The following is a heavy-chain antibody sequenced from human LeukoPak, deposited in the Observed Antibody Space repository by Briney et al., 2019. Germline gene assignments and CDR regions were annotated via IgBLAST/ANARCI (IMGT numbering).Heavy chain of an antibody. D-gene: IGHD5-18*01. J-gene: IGHJ3*01. CDR3: AKSNGYGLLGS. V-gene: IGHV4-39*07. CDR1: GVSISTSNYY. CDR2: IFYSGST. Sequence: SETLSLTCTVSGVSISTSNYYWGWIRQPPGKGLEWIGNIFYSGSTYYSPSLKSRVTISLDTSRNQFSLKLNSLTAADTAVYYCAKSNGYGLLGSWGQGTMVTVSS.